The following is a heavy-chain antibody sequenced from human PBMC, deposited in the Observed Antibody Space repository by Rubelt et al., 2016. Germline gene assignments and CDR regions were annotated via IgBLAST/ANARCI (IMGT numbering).Heavy chain of an antibody. CDR3: AKFYDSSGQYWYFDL. Sequence: GKGLEWVSSISSSSSYIYYADSVKGRFTISRDNAKNSLYLQMNSLRAEDTAVYYCAKFYDSSGQYWYFDLWGRGTLVTVSS. J-gene: IGHJ2*01. D-gene: IGHD3-22*01. CDR2: ISSSSSYI. V-gene: IGHV3-21*01.